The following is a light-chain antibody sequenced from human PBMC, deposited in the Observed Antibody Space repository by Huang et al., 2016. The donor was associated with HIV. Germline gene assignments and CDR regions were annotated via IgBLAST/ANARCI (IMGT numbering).Light chain of an antibody. CDR2: DAS. V-gene: IGKV3-15*01. J-gene: IGKJ2*01. Sequence: EIVMTQSPATPSVPPGERATLFCRASQSVSSNLGWYQHKPGQAPRLLIYDASTRATGIPARFSGGGSGTQFALTINSLQSEDFAVYYCQQYNNWPRTFGQGTKLEIK. CDR3: QQYNNWPRT. CDR1: QSVSSN.